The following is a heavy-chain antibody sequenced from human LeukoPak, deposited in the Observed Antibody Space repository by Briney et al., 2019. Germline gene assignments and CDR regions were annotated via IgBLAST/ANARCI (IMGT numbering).Heavy chain of an antibody. J-gene: IGHJ3*02. CDR3: ASGAPSIAAATDAFDI. CDR1: GYTFTSYD. V-gene: IGHV1-8*01. Sequence: ASVKVSCKASGYTFTSYDINWVRQATGQGLEWMGWMSPNSGNTGYAQKFQGRVTMTRNTSISTAYMELSSLRSEDTAVYYCASGAPSIAAATDAFDIWGQGTMVTVSS. D-gene: IGHD6-13*01. CDR2: MSPNSGNT.